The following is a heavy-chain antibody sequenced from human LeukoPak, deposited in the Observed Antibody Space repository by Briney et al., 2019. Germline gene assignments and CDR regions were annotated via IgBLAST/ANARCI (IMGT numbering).Heavy chain of an antibody. CDR3: ARGSGYNYGDIDY. CDR2: IKQDGSEK. D-gene: IGHD5-18*01. CDR1: GFTFTRYW. V-gene: IGHV3-7*01. J-gene: IGHJ4*02. Sequence: PGGSLRLSCAASGFTFTRYWMTWVRQAPGKGLEWVANIKQDGSEKYYVDSVKGRFTISRDNAKNSLYMQMNSLRAEDTAVYYCARGSGYNYGDIDYWGQGTLVTVSS.